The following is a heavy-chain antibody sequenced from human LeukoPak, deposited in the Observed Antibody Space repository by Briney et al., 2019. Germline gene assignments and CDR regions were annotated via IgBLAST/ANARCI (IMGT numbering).Heavy chain of an antibody. CDR3: AKDFRIGYSAHFDY. J-gene: IGHJ4*02. D-gene: IGHD2-21*01. CDR2: ITGSGGSA. CDR1: GFTFSSYA. V-gene: IGHV3-23*01. Sequence: GGSLRLSCAASGFTFSSYAMSWVRQAPGQGLEWVSDITGSGGSAYYADSVKGRFSISRDNSKNTLYLQMDSLRGEDTAVYYCAKDFRIGYSAHFDYWGQGALVTVSS.